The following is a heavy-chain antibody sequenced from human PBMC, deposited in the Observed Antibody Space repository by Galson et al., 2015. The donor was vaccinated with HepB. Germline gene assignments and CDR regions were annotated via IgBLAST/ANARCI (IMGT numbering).Heavy chain of an antibody. J-gene: IGHJ1*01. D-gene: IGHD2-21*01. V-gene: IGHV1-18*01. CDR3: ARDPGCGGDCYPLRH. Sequence: SVKVSCKASGYTFTSYGISWVRQAPGQGLEWMGWISAYNGNTNYAQELQGRVTMTTDTSTSTAYMELRSLRSDDTAVYYCARDPGCGGDCYPLRHWGQGTLVTVSS. CDR1: GYTFTSYG. CDR2: ISAYNGNT.